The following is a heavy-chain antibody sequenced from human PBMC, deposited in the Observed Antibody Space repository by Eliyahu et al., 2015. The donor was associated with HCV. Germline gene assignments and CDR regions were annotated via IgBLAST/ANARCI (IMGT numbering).Heavy chain of an antibody. D-gene: IGHD6-19*01. J-gene: IGHJ5*02. V-gene: IGHV4-59*01. CDR3: ASGGGGIAVAGTGGWFDP. CDR1: GGSITTYY. CDR2: IHYSGST. Sequence: QVQLQESGPGLVKPSETLSLICTVSGGSITTYYWSWIRQPPGKGLEWIGYIHYSGSTNYNPSLKSRVTISVDTSKNQFSLNLNSVTAADTAVYYCASGGGGIAVAGTGGWFDPWGQGTLVTVSS.